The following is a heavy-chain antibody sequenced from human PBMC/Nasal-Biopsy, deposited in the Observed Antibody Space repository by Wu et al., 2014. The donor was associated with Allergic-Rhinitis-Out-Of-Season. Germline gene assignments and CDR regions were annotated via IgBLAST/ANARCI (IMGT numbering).Heavy chain of an antibody. Sequence: TLSLTCSVSGDPINDYYWNWIRQSPGQGELEWTFGYIDYTGRTDYNPSFKSRITISIDTSKNQFFLKLTSMTAADTAVYFCARGPTSDFWTGSGIPTRFDPWAREPWSVSPQ. CDR1: GDPINDYY. J-gene: IGHJ5*02. CDR2: IDYTGRT. D-gene: IGHD3/OR15-3a*01. CDR3: ARGPTSDFWTGSGIPTRFDP. V-gene: IGHV4-59*13.